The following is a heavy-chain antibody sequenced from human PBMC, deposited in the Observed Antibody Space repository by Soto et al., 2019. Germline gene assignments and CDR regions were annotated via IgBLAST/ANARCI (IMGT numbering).Heavy chain of an antibody. J-gene: IGHJ4*02. CDR1: GFTFDDYA. CDR2: ISWNSGSI. D-gene: IGHD1-26*01. V-gene: IGHV3-9*01. Sequence: EVQLVESGGGLVQPGRSLRLSCAASGFTFDDYAMHWVRQAPGKGLEWVSGISWNSGSIGYADSVKGRFTISRDNAKNSLYLQMNSLRAEDTALYYCAKDAAWERLAPYFDYWGQGTLVTVSS. CDR3: AKDAAWERLAPYFDY.